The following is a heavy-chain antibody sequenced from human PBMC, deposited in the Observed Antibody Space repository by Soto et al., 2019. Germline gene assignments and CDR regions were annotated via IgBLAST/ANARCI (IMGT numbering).Heavy chain of an antibody. CDR1: GGSISSGGYS. D-gene: IGHD3-22*01. J-gene: IGHJ4*02. V-gene: IGHV4-30-2*01. CDR3: ARGSVVVVINY. CDR2: MYHSGST. Sequence: PSETLSLTCAVSGGSISSGGYSWSWIRQPPGKGLEWIGYMYHSGSTYYNPSLKSRVTISVDMSKNQFSLKLSSVTAADTAVYYCARGSVVVVINYWGQGIMVTVSS.